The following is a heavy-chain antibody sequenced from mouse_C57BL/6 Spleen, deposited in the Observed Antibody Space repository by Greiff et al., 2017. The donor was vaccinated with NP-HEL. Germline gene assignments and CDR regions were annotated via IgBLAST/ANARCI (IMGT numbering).Heavy chain of an antibody. V-gene: IGHV5-17*01. Sequence: EVHLVESGGGLVKPGGSLKLSCAASGFTFSDYGMHWVRQAPEKGLEWVAYISSGSSTIYYADTVKGRFTISRDNAKNTLFLQMTSLRSEDTAMYYCARDPYYYGSSPLDYWGQGTTLTVSS. D-gene: IGHD1-1*01. J-gene: IGHJ2*01. CDR3: ARDPYYYGSSPLDY. CDR1: GFTFSDYG. CDR2: ISSGSSTI.